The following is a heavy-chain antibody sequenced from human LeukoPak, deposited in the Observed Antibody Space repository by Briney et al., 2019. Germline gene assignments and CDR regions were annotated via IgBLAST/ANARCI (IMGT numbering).Heavy chain of an antibody. CDR3: ARDKSPAQGYSSSWPPEALWY. Sequence: SVKVSCKASGYTFTSYGISWVRQAPGQGLEWMGGIIPIFGTANYAQKFQGRVTITADESTSTAYMELSSLRSEDTAVYYCARDKSPAQGYSSSWPPEALWYWGQGTLVTVSS. CDR1: GYTFTSYG. CDR2: IIPIFGTA. J-gene: IGHJ4*02. D-gene: IGHD6-13*01. V-gene: IGHV1-69*13.